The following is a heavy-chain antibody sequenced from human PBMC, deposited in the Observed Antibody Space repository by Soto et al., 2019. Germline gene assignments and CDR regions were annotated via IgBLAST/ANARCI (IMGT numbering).Heavy chain of an antibody. CDR2: INPSGGST. J-gene: IGHJ4*02. CDR3: AREILPITMVRGVIPSGHFDY. Sequence: QVQLVQSGAEVKKPGASVKVSCKASGYTFTSYYMHWVRQAPGQGLEWMGIINPSGGSTSYAQKFQGRVTMTRDTSTSTVYMELSSLRSEDTAVYYCAREILPITMVRGVIPSGHFDYWGQGTLVTVSS. CDR1: GYTFTSYY. V-gene: IGHV1-46*03. D-gene: IGHD3-10*01.